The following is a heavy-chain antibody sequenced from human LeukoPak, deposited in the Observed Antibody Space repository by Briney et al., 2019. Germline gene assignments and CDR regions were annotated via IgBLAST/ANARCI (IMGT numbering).Heavy chain of an antibody. D-gene: IGHD1-1*01. CDR2: ISSSGSTI. CDR1: GFTFSSYE. Sequence: PGGSLRLSCAASGFTFSSYEMNWVRQAPGKGLEWVSYISSSGSTIYYADSVKGRFTISRDNSKNTLYLQMNSLRAEDTAVYYCAKDRTGTHFDYWGQGTLVTVSS. J-gene: IGHJ4*02. CDR3: AKDRTGTHFDY. V-gene: IGHV3-48*03.